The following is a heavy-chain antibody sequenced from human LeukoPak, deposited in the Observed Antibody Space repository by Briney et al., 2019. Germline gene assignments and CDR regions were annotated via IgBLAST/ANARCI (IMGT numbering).Heavy chain of an antibody. Sequence: ASVKVSCKASGYTFTRYGISWVRQAPGQGLEWMGRIIPILGIANYAQKFQGRVTITADKSTSTAYMELSSLRSEDTAVYYCASHCSSTSCYGIDYWGQGTLVTVSS. D-gene: IGHD2-2*01. CDR3: ASHCSSTSCYGIDY. J-gene: IGHJ4*02. CDR2: IIPILGIA. V-gene: IGHV1-69*04. CDR1: GYTFTRYG.